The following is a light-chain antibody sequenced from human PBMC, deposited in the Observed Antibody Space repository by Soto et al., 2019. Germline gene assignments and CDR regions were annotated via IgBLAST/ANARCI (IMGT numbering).Light chain of an antibody. CDR2: GAS. CDR3: QQYGSSLLT. CDR1: QSVSNSY. J-gene: IGKJ4*01. Sequence: IVMTQSPGTLSLSPGERATLSCRASQSVSNSYLAWYQQKPGQAPRLLIYGASSRATGIPDRFSGSGSGTDFTLTISRLEPEDFAVYYCQQYGSSLLTFGGGTKVDIK. V-gene: IGKV3-20*01.